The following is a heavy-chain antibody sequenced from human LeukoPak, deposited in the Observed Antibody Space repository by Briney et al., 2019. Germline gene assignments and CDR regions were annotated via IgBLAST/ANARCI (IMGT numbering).Heavy chain of an antibody. CDR2: INHSGST. CDR3: ARDGSSGIDY. D-gene: IGHD6-19*01. CDR1: GGSFSGYY. V-gene: IGHV4-34*01. Sequence: PSETLSLTCAVYGGSFSGYYWSWIRQPPGKGLEWIGEINHSGSTNYNPSLKSRVTISVDTSKNQCSLKLSSVTAADTAVYYCARDGSSGIDYWGQGTLVTVSS. J-gene: IGHJ4*02.